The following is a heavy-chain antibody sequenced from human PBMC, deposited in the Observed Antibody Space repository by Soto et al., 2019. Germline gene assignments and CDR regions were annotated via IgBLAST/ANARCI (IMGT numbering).Heavy chain of an antibody. D-gene: IGHD3-10*01. CDR3: ARDRYYGSGTYYNFYSGMDV. V-gene: IGHV4-30-4*01. CDR2: IFHSGST. CDR1: GGSINSGDYY. Sequence: SETLSLTCTVSGGSINSGDYYWTWVRQPPGKGLEWIGNIFHSGSTYYTPSLQSRVTISLDTSKNHFSLKLSSATPADTAVYYCARDRYYGSGTYYNFYSGMDVWGQGTTVTVS. J-gene: IGHJ6*02.